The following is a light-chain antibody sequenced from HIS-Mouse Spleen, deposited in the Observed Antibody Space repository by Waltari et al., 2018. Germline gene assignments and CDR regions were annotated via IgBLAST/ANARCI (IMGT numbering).Light chain of an antibody. J-gene: IGLJ2*01. CDR2: EVI. V-gene: IGLV2-14*01. Sequence: QSALTQPASVSGSPGQSITISCTGTSSDVGGYNYVSWYQQHPRKAPKLMIYEVINRPSGVSKRFSGSKSGNTASLTISGLQAEDEADYYCSSYTSSSTLGVFGGGTKLTVL. CDR1: SSDVGGYNY. CDR3: SSYTSSSTLGV.